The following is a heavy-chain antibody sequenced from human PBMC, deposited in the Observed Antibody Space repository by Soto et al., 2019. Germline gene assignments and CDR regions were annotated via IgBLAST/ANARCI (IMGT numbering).Heavy chain of an antibody. CDR1: GFTFSSYG. J-gene: IGHJ4*02. V-gene: IGHV3-30*18. Sequence: GGSLRLSCAAYGFTFSSYGMHWVRQAPGKGLEWVAVISYGGSNKYYADSVKGRFTISRDNSKNTLYLQMNSLRAEDTAVYYCAKGGDDILTGYYGADYWGQGTLVTVSS. CDR3: AKGGDDILTGYYGADY. CDR2: ISYGGSNK. D-gene: IGHD3-9*01.